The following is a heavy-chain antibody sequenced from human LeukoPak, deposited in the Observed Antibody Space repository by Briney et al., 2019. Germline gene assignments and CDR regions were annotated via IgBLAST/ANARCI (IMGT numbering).Heavy chain of an antibody. CDR3: ARRFRF. V-gene: IGHV3-48*01. Sequence: GGSLRLSCAASGFTVSSNYMSWVRQGPGKGLEWISHISVGSSTIYYADSVKGRFTISRDDARNSLYLQMNSLRAEDTAVYYCARRFRFWGQGTLVTVSS. CDR2: ISVGSSTI. J-gene: IGHJ4*02. D-gene: IGHD3-3*01. CDR1: GFTVSSNY.